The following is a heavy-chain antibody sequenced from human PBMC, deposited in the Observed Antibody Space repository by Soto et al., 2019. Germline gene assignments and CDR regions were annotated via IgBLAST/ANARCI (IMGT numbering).Heavy chain of an antibody. CDR3: ARARGYSYGDYYFDY. CDR2: IIPIFGTA. D-gene: IGHD5-18*01. Sequence: SVKVSCKASGGTFSSYAISWVRQAPGQGLEWMGGIIPIFGTANYAQKFQGRVTITADESTSTAYMELSSLRSEDTAVYYCARARGYSYGDYYFDYWGQGTLVTVSS. V-gene: IGHV1-69*13. CDR1: GGTFSSYA. J-gene: IGHJ4*02.